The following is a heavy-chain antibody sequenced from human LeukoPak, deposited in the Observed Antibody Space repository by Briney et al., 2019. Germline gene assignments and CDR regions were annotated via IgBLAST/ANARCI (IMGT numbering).Heavy chain of an antibody. V-gene: IGHV5-51*01. D-gene: IGHD6-13*01. CDR3: GRIPAAGSLKGSFDI. Sequence: GESLKISCKGSGYSFTSYWIGWVRQKPGKGLEWMGIIYPVDSDTRYSPSFQGQVTISADKSISTAYLQWSSLKASDSAMYYCGRIPAAGSLKGSFDIWGQGTMVTVSS. J-gene: IGHJ3*02. CDR1: GYSFTSYW. CDR2: IYPVDSDT.